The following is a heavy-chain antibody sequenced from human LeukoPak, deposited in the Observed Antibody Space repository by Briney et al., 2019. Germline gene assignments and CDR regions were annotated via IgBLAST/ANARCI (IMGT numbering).Heavy chain of an antibody. J-gene: IGHJ6*02. V-gene: IGHV3-30-3*01. CDR2: ISYDGSNK. Sequence: PGGSLRLSCAASGFTFSSYAMHWVRQAPGKGLEWVAVISYDGSNKYYADSVKGRFTISRDNSKNSLWLQMNSLRPEDTAVYYCAREWVAGYRYYYYYYGMDVWGQGTTVTVSS. CDR1: GFTFSSYA. D-gene: IGHD6-19*01. CDR3: AREWVAGYRYYYYYYGMDV.